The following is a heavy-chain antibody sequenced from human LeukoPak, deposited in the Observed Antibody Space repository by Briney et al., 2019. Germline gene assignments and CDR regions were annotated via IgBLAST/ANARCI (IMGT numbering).Heavy chain of an antibody. Sequence: SETLSLTCAVYGGSFSGYYWCWIRQPPGKGLEWIGEINHSGSTNYNPSLKSRVTISVDTSKNQFSLKLSSVTAADTAVYYCARGGNYYGSGSYRYWGQGTLVTVSS. V-gene: IGHV4-34*01. CDR2: INHSGST. CDR1: GGSFSGYY. CDR3: ARGGNYYGSGSYRY. J-gene: IGHJ4*02. D-gene: IGHD3-10*01.